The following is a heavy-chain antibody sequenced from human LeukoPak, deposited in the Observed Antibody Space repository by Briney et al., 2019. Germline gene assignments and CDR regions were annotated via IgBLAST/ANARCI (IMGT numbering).Heavy chain of an antibody. J-gene: IGHJ4*02. CDR2: ISSSGSTI. CDR1: GFTFSDYY. D-gene: IGHD3-22*01. V-gene: IGHV3-11*04. Sequence: GGSLRLSCAASGFTFSDYYMSWIRQAPGKGLEWVSYISSSGSTIYYADSVKGRFTISRDNAKNSLYLQMNSLRAEDTAVYYCARSHYYDSSGYYGGVYWGQGTLVTVSS. CDR3: ARSHYYDSSGYYGGVY.